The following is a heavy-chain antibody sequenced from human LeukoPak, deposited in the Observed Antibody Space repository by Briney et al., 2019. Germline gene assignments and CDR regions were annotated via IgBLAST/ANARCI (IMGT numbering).Heavy chain of an antibody. CDR2: ISGSGGST. Sequence: GGSLRLSCAASGFTFSTYAMNWVRQTPGKGLEWVSGISGSGGSTYYADSVKGRFTISRDNSKNTLYLQMNSLRAEDTAVYYCARDDSYGFWGQGTLVTVSS. CDR1: GFTFSTYA. D-gene: IGHD5-18*01. J-gene: IGHJ4*02. CDR3: ARDDSYGF. V-gene: IGHV3-23*01.